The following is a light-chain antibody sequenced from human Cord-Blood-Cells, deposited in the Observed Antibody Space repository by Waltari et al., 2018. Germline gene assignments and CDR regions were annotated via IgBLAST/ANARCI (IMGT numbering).Light chain of an antibody. Sequence: DLQMAQSPSSLSAYVGDRVTITFRASQGIRHDLGWYQQKPGQAPKRRIYSASSLQSEVPSRFRGNRSGTEFTLTISSLQPIDVATYYCLQHNSYPLKFGQWTKVEIK. CDR1: QGIRHD. CDR2: SAS. CDR3: LQHNSYPLK. V-gene: IGKV1-17*01. J-gene: IGKJ1*01.